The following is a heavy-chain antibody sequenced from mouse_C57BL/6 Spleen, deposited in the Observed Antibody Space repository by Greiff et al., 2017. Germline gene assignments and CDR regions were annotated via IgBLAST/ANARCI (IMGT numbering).Heavy chain of an antibody. CDR2: IYPSDSDT. J-gene: IGHJ4*01. CDR1: GYTFTSYW. D-gene: IGHD1-1*01. CDR3: ARYYYGSSSYAMDY. Sequence: QVQLQQPGAELVRPGSSVKLSCKASGYTFTSYWMDWVKQRPGQGLEWIGNIYPSDSDTHYNQKFKDKATLTVAKSSSTAYMQLSSLTSEDSAVDYCARYYYGSSSYAMDYWGQGTSVTVSS. V-gene: IGHV1-61*01.